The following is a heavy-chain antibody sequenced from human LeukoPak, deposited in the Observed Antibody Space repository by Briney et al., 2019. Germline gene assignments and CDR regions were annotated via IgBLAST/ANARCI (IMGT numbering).Heavy chain of an antibody. D-gene: IGHD6-19*01. CDR1: GFTVSSNY. J-gene: IGHJ4*02. Sequence: GGSLRLSCAASGFTVSSNYMSWVRQAPGKGLEWVSVIYSGGSTYYADSVKGRFTISGDNSKNTLYLQMNSLRAEDTAVYYCARESGQWLDYYFDYWGQGTLVTVSS. V-gene: IGHV3-53*01. CDR3: ARESGQWLDYYFDY. CDR2: IYSGGST.